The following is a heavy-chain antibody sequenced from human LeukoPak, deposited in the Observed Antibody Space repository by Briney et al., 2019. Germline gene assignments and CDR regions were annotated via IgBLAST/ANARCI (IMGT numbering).Heavy chain of an antibody. Sequence: GGSLRLSCSASGLTFSTYWMHWVRQAPGKGLVWVSRIDPDGNTVYADSVRGRFTVSRDNAKNTMYLQMNSLRAEDTALYYCASFRNTDIWGQGTTVTVSP. CDR1: GLTFSTYW. D-gene: IGHD2/OR15-2a*01. J-gene: IGHJ3*02. CDR3: ASFRNTDI. CDR2: IDPDGNT. V-gene: IGHV3-74*01.